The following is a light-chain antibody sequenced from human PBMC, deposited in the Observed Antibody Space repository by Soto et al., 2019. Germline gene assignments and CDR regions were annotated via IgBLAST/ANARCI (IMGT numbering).Light chain of an antibody. V-gene: IGLV4-69*01. J-gene: IGLJ2*01. CDR2: LNSDGSH. CDR1: SGHSSYA. Sequence: QTVVTQSPSASASLGASVKLTCTLSSGHSSYAIAWHQQQPEKGPRYLMKLNSDGSHSKGDGIPDRFSGSSSGAERYLTISSLQFEDEADYYCQTWGTGIVVFGGGTKLTVL. CDR3: QTWGTGIVV.